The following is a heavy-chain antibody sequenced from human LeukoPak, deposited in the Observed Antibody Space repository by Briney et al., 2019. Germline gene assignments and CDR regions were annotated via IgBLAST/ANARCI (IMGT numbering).Heavy chain of an antibody. Sequence: PGESPKISCKGSGYSFTNYWIGWVRQMPGKGPEWMGIIYPGDSDTRYSPSFQGQVTISADKSISTAYLQWSSLKASDTAMYYCARHLRLWQNWFDPWGQGTLVTVSS. V-gene: IGHV5-51*01. D-gene: IGHD5-18*01. CDR1: GYSFTNYW. J-gene: IGHJ5*02. CDR2: IYPGDSDT. CDR3: ARHLRLWQNWFDP.